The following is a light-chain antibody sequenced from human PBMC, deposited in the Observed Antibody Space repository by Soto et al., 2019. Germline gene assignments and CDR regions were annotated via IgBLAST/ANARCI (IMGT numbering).Light chain of an antibody. J-gene: IGKJ1*01. CDR2: AAS. V-gene: IGKV3-20*01. CDR3: QQYGSSPWT. Sequence: EIVLTQSPGTLSLSPGERATLSCRASQSVSNNYLAWYQQKPGRAPRLLIYAASTRAAGIPDRFSGSVSGTDFTLIISRLEPDDFAVYFCQQYGSSPWTFGQGTKVAFK. CDR1: QSVSNNY.